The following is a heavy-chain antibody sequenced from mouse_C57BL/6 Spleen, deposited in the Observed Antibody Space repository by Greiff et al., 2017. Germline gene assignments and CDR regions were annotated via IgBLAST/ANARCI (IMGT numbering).Heavy chain of an antibody. CDR3: TTPQLRLQAWFAY. CDR2: IDPENGDT. CDR1: GFNIKDDY. V-gene: IGHV14-4*01. Sequence: EVKLQQSGAELVRPGASVKLSCTASGFNIKDDYMHWVKQRPEQGLEWIGWIDPENGDTEYASKFQGKATITADTSSNTAYLQLSSLTSEDTAVYYCTTPQLRLQAWFAYWGQGTLVTVSA. D-gene: IGHD3-2*02. J-gene: IGHJ3*01.